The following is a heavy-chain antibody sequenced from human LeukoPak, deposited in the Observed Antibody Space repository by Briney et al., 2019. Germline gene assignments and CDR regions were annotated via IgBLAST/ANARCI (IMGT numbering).Heavy chain of an antibody. CDR3: MSAHGY. J-gene: IGHJ4*02. CDR2: ILPGGRES. CDR1: GYIFSTNM. Sequence: SGGSLRLSCVVSGYIFSTNMMTWVRQAPGKGLEWVATILPGGRESYRVDSVKGRFTISRDNAKNSLYVQMNILRAEDTAVYYCMSAHGYWGQGTLVTVTS. V-gene: IGHV3-7*01.